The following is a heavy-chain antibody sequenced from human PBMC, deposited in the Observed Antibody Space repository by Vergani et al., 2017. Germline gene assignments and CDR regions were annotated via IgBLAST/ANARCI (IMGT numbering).Heavy chain of an antibody. CDR2: ISGSGGFT. CDR1: GFTFTNFA. D-gene: IGHD6-25*01. V-gene: IGHV3-23*01. J-gene: IGHJ4*02. Sequence: EVQLLESGGGLVQPGGSLRLSCAASGFTFTNFAMTWVRQAPGEGLEWVSGISGSGGFTYYADSVKGRFTISRDNSKNTMFLQMNNLRAEDTAIYYCARDGEKVGYRRHNYLDFWGQGTLVTVSS. CDR3: ARDGEKVGYRRHNYLDF.